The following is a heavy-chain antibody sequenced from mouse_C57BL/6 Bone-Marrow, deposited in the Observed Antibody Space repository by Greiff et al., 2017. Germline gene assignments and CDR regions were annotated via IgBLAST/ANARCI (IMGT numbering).Heavy chain of an antibody. CDR2: ISYSGST. CDR3: SRYAY. Sequence: EVKLVESGPGLVKPSQSLSLTCTVTGYSITSDYALTWIRQFPGNKLEWMGYISYSGSTSYNPSLKSRISITRDTSKNQFFLQLNSVTTEDTATYYCSRYAYWGQGTLVSVSA. J-gene: IGHJ3*01. V-gene: IGHV3-2*02. CDR1: GYSITSDYA.